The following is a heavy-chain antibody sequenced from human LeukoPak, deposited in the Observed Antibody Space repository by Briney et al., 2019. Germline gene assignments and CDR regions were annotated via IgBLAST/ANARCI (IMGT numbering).Heavy chain of an antibody. J-gene: IGHJ5*02. CDR3: TTDRRHDILTGYYRGWFDP. Sequence: GGSLRLSCVASGFTFNNAWMSWVRQAPGKGLEWVGRIKSKIDGGTTDYAAPVKGRFTISRDDSQNTLFLRMSSLKTEDTAVYYCTTDRRHDILTGYYRGWFDPWGQGILVTVSS. D-gene: IGHD3-9*01. V-gene: IGHV3-15*01. CDR2: IKSKIDGGTT. CDR1: GFTFNNAW.